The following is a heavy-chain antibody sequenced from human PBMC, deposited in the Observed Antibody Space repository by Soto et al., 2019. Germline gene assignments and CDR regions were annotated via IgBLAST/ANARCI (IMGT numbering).Heavy chain of an antibody. V-gene: IGHV4-59*01. Sequence: QVQLQESGPGLVKPSETLSLTCAVSGGSISSYYWSWIRQPPGKGLEWIVYFYYSGSTNYNPSLKSRVTITVDTSKNQFALKLSSVTPADKAVYYCDRGALTTYFAFWGQGALVAVSS. CDR1: GGSISSYY. CDR3: DRGALTTYFAF. J-gene: IGHJ4*02. CDR2: FYYSGST.